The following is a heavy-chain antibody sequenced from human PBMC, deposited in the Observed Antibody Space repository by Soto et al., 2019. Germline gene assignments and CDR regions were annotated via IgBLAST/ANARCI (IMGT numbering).Heavy chain of an antibody. D-gene: IGHD3-10*01. J-gene: IGHJ6*02. CDR3: ARDASSYYYGSGSYYPTYLDV. V-gene: IGHV3-33*01. CDR2: IWYDGSNK. Sequence: QVQLVESGGGVVQPGRSLRLSCAASGFTFSSYGMHWVRQAPGKGLEWVAVIWYDGSNKYYADSVKGRFTISRDNSKNTLYLQMNSLRAEDTAVYYCARDASSYYYGSGSYYPTYLDVWGQGTTVTVSS. CDR1: GFTFSSYG.